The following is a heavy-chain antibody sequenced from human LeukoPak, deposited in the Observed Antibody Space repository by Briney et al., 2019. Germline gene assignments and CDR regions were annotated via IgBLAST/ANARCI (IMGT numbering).Heavy chain of an antibody. CDR2: ISYDGSNK. Sequence: GRSLRLSCAASGFTFSSYAMHWARQAPGKGLEWVAVISYDGSNKYYADSVKGRFTISRDNSKNTLYLQMNSLRAEDTAVYYCAREAVAGNFDYWGQGTLVTVSS. CDR1: GFTFSSYA. V-gene: IGHV3-30*04. J-gene: IGHJ4*02. CDR3: AREAVAGNFDY. D-gene: IGHD6-19*01.